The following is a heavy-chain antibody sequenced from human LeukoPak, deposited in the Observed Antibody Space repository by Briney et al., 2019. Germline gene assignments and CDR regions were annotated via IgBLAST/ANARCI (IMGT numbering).Heavy chain of an antibody. CDR1: GGSISSSSYY. D-gene: IGHD3-3*01. V-gene: IGHV4-39*02. J-gene: IGHJ4*02. Sequence: SETLSLTCTVSGGSISSSSYYWGWIRQPPGKGLEWIGSIYYSGSTYYNPSLKSRVTISVDTSKNQFSLKLSSVTAADTAVYYCAREGFLEWLNEFDYWGQGTLVTVSS. CDR3: AREGFLEWLNEFDY. CDR2: IYYSGST.